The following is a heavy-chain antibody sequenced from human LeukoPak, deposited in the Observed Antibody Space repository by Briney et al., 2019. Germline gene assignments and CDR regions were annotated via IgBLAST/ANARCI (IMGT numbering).Heavy chain of an antibody. CDR3: AKPYYDSSGYYPGGLLDY. J-gene: IGHJ4*02. Sequence: PGGSLRLSCAASGFTFSSSVMGWVRQAPGKGLEWVSTINGGYTYYAESVKGRFTVSTDTSRNTLYLQMNSLRAEDTAVYYCAKPYYDSSGYYPGGLLDYWGQGTLVTVSS. CDR1: GFTFSSSV. D-gene: IGHD3-22*01. V-gene: IGHV3-23*01. CDR2: INGGYT.